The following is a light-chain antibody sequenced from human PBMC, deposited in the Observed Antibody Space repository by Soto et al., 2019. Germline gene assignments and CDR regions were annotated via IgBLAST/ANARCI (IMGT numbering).Light chain of an antibody. Sequence: EIVMTQSAATLSIYPGERATLSCRASQSVSSNLAWYQQKPGQAPRLLIYGASTRATGIPGRFSGSGSGTEFTLTISSLQSEDFAVYYCQQYNNWPPGTFGQGSKVDIK. CDR3: QQYNNWPPGT. CDR1: QSVSSN. J-gene: IGKJ1*01. CDR2: GAS. V-gene: IGKV3-15*01.